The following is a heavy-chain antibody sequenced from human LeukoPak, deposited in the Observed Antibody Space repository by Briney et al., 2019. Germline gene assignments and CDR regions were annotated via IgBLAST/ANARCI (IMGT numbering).Heavy chain of an antibody. V-gene: IGHV3-74*01. CDR1: GFTFSIYW. Sequence: GGSLRLSCAASGFTFSIYWMHWVRQVPGKGLVWVSHVSSDGSSTFYADSVKGRFTISRDNSKNTLYLQMNSLRAEDTAVYYCARDNTYYYDSSGYYYFDYWGQGTLVTVSS. CDR2: VSSDGSST. CDR3: ARDNTYYYDSSGYYYFDY. D-gene: IGHD3-22*01. J-gene: IGHJ4*02.